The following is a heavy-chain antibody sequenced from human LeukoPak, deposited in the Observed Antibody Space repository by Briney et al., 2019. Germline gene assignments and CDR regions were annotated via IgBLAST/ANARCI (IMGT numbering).Heavy chain of an antibody. CDR2: IYYSGST. J-gene: IGHJ4*02. CDR1: GGSISSYY. D-gene: IGHD6-19*01. CDR3: ARLIRPAIAVAGSYYFDY. V-gene: IGHV4-59*01. Sequence: PSETLSLTCTVSGGSISSYYWSWIRQPPGKGLEWIGYIYYSGSTNYNPSLKSRVTISVDTSKKQFSLKLSSVTAADTAVYYCARLIRPAIAVAGSYYFDYWGQGTLVTVSS.